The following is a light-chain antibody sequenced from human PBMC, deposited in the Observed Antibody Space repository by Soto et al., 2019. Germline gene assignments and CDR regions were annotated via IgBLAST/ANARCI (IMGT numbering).Light chain of an antibody. CDR2: HAS. J-gene: IGKJ4*01. Sequence: EIVLTQSPGTLSLSPGERATLSCRASQTVGRNYLAWYQQKPGQAPRLLIYHASTRATGIPDRFSGSGSGTGFTLTISRLETEDFAVYYCQQYASSPLTFGGGAKVEI. CDR1: QTVGRNY. CDR3: QQYASSPLT. V-gene: IGKV3-20*01.